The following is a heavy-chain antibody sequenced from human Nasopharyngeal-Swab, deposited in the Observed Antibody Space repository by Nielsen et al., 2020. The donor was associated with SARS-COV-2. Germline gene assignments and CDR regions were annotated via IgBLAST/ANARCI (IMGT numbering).Heavy chain of an antibody. D-gene: IGHD2/OR15-2a*01. Sequence: GESLKISCAASGFTFSSYWMSWVRQAPGKGLEWVANIKQDGSETYYVDSVEGRFTISRDNAKNSLYLQMNSLRAEDTAVYYCARDGAFSSYCGPPFYYYYGMDVWGQGTTVTVSS. CDR3: ARDGAFSSYCGPPFYYYYGMDV. CDR2: IKQDGSET. V-gene: IGHV3-7*01. CDR1: GFTFSSYW. J-gene: IGHJ6*02.